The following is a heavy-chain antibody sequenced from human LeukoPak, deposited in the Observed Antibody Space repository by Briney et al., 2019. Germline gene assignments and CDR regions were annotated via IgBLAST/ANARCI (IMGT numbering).Heavy chain of an antibody. CDR3: ANFYYGSGTDPSSVTY. V-gene: IGHV3-30*18. J-gene: IGHJ4*02. CDR1: GFTFSSYG. D-gene: IGHD3-10*01. CDR2: ISYDGSNK. Sequence: GGSLRLSCAASGFTFSSYGMHWVRQAPGKGLEWVAVISYDGSNKYYADSVKGRFTISRDNSKNTLYLQMNSLRSEDTAVYYCANFYYGSGTDPSSVTYWGQGTLVTVSS.